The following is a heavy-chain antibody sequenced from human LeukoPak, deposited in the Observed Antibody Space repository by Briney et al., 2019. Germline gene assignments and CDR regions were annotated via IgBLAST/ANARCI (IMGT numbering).Heavy chain of an antibody. Sequence: PGGSLRLSCAVSGVPISGYWMSWVRQAPGKGLEWVANIKQDASEIYYVGSVKGRFNISRDNAKNSVFLQMNSLRAEDTAVYYCATDGGPFDNWGQGILVTVSS. V-gene: IGHV3-7*01. CDR2: IKQDASEI. CDR1: GVPISGYW. CDR3: ATDGGPFDN. D-gene: IGHD3-10*01. J-gene: IGHJ4*02.